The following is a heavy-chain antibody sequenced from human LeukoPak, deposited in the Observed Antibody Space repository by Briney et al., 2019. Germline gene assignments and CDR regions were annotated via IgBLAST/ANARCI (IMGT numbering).Heavy chain of an antibody. Sequence: SETLSLTCAASGGSISSSNWWSWVRQPPGKGLEWIGEIYHSGSTNYNPSLKSRVTISVDKSKNQFSLKLSSVTAADTAVYYCARDAGSYYKTGFDPWGQGTLVTVSS. D-gene: IGHD3-10*01. CDR2: IYHSGST. CDR3: ARDAGSYYKTGFDP. J-gene: IGHJ5*02. CDR1: GGSISSSNW. V-gene: IGHV4-4*02.